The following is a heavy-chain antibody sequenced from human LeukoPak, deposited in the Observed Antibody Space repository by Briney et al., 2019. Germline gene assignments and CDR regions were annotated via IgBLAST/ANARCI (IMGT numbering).Heavy chain of an antibody. V-gene: IGHV4-59*01. CDR2: IYYSGST. CDR3: ARARYPPLYY. Sequence: SETLSLTCTVSGGSICSYYWSWVRKPPGKGLEWIGYIYYSGSTNYNPSLKSRVTMSVDTSKNQFSLKVSSVTAADTAVYYCARARYPPLYYWGQGTLVTVSS. D-gene: IGHD1-26*01. CDR1: GGSICSYY. J-gene: IGHJ4*02.